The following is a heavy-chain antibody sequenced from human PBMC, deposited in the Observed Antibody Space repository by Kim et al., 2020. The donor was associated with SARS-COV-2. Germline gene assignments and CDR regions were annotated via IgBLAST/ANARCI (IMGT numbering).Heavy chain of an antibody. CDR2: ISGSGGST. D-gene: IGHD2-15*01. CDR3: AKDCLEFGGQFVRVENLSAGY. Sequence: GGSLRLSCAASGFTFSSYAMSWVRQAPGKGLEWVSAISGSGGSTYYADSVKGRFTISRNNSKNTLYLQMNSLRAEDTAVYYCAKDCLEFGGQFVRVENLSAGYWGQGTLVTVSS. CDR1: GFTFSSYA. J-gene: IGHJ4*02. V-gene: IGHV3-23*01.